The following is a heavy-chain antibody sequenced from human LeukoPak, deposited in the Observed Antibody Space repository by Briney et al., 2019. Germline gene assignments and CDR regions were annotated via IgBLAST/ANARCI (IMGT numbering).Heavy chain of an antibody. CDR2: INPNSGGT. CDR1: GYTFTSYG. D-gene: IGHD6-19*01. CDR3: ARLSSGRNNWFDP. Sequence: ASVKVSCKASGYTFTSYGISWVRQAPGQGLEWMGWINPNSGGTNYAQKFQGRVTMTRDTSISTAYVELSRLRSDDTAVYYCARLSSGRNNWFDPWGQGTLVTVSS. J-gene: IGHJ5*02. V-gene: IGHV1-2*02.